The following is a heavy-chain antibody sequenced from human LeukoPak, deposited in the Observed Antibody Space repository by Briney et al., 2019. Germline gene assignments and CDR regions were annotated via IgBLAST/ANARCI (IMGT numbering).Heavy chain of an antibody. D-gene: IGHD3-10*01. CDR3: ARGSRARITMVRGVKQLDY. CDR2: INHSGST. CDR1: GGSFSGYY. Sequence: PSETLSLTCAVYGGSFSGYYWSWIRQPPGKGLEWIGEINHSGSTNYNPSLKSRVTISVDTSKNQFSLKLSSVTAADTAVYYCARGSRARITMVRGVKQLDYWGQGTLVTVSS. J-gene: IGHJ4*02. V-gene: IGHV4-34*01.